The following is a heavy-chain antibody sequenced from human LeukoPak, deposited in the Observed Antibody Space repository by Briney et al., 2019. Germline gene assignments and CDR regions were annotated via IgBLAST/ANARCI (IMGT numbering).Heavy chain of an antibody. Sequence: SGESLKISCKGSGYSFTSYWIGWVRQMPGKGLEWMGIIYPGDSDTRYSPSFQGQVTISADKSISTAYLQWSSLKASDTAMYYCARLSSMIVVVIQPYYFDYWGQGTLVTVSS. CDR2: IYPGDSDT. D-gene: IGHD3-22*01. CDR1: GYSFTSYW. CDR3: ARLSSMIVVVIQPYYFDY. J-gene: IGHJ4*02. V-gene: IGHV5-51*01.